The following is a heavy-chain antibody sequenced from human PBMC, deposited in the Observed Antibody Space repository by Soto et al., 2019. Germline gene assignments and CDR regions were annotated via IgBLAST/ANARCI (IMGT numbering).Heavy chain of an antibody. D-gene: IGHD6-13*01. V-gene: IGHV1-2*02. CDR2: INPSGGGT. CDR1: GYTFTSYY. CDR3: ARGEQQLVDY. J-gene: IGHJ4*02. Sequence: ASVKVSCKASGYTFTSYYMHWVRQAPGQGLEWMGRINPSGGGTNYAQKFQGRVTMTRDTSISTAYMELSRLRSDDTAVYYCARGEQQLVDYWGQGTLVTAPQ.